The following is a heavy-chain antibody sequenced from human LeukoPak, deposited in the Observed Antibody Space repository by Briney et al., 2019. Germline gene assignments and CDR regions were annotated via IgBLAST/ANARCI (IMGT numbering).Heavy chain of an antibody. J-gene: IGHJ6*02. CDR2: ISGSGGST. V-gene: IGHV3-23*01. D-gene: IGHD3-3*01. CDR1: GFTFSSYA. CDR3: ARGGNSRFLGTSIHYYYYGMDV. Sequence: PGGSLRLSCAASGFTFSSYAMSWVRQAPGKGLEWVSAISGSGGSTYYADSVEGRFTISRDNSKNTLYLQMNSLRAEDTAVYYCARGGNSRFLGTSIHYYYYGMDVWGQGTTVTVSS.